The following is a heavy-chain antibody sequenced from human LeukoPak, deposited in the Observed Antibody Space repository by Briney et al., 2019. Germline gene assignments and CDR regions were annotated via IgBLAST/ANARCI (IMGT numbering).Heavy chain of an antibody. CDR2: MHQNGDN. V-gene: IGHV4-59*08. Sequence: RLEWIGYMHQNGDNNYNPSLKSRVTASLDTSRNLFSLNVRSVSAADTAVYYCARHYNGGTYPLDHWGQGTLVTVSS. CDR3: ARHYNGGTYPLDH. D-gene: IGHD3-16*01. J-gene: IGHJ4*02.